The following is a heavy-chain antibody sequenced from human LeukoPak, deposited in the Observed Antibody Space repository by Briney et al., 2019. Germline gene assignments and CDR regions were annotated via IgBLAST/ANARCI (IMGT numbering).Heavy chain of an antibody. D-gene: IGHD3-3*01. CDR3: ARYDFWSGYYSNFDH. CDR2: IKQDGSEK. Sequence: GGSLRLSCAASGFTFDDYGMSWVRQAPGKGLEWVANIKQDGSEKYCVDSVKGRFTISRDNAKNSLYLQMNSLRAEDTAVYFCARYDFWSGYYSNFDHWGQGTLVTVSS. CDR1: GFTFDDYG. V-gene: IGHV3-7*01. J-gene: IGHJ4*02.